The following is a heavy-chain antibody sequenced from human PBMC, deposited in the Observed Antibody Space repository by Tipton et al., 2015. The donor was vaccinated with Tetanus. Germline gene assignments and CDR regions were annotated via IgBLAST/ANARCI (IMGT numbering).Heavy chain of an antibody. CDR3: ARVKVSVYGPQVDYSLDS. J-gene: IGHJ4*02. V-gene: IGHV4-59*01. CDR1: GSSMSSSY. D-gene: IGHD2/OR15-2a*01. Sequence: TLSLTCSVSGSSMSSSYWSWVRQTPDKRLEWIGYITYSARTKYNPSLRSRVTLSLEASKNEFSLRLSSMTAAGTAVYHCARVKVSVYGPQVDYSLDSWGQGTLVTVSS. CDR2: ITYSART.